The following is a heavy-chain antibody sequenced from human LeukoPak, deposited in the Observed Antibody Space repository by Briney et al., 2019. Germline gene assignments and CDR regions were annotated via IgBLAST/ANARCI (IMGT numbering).Heavy chain of an antibody. Sequence: GGSLRLSCAASGFTFSSYAMSWVRQALGKGLEWVSAVSGTSDHTYYTDSVKGRFTISRDNSKNTLYLQMNSLRAEDTAVYYCANLVFDSSGYSYFDYWGQGTLVTVSS. CDR2: VSGTSDHT. CDR1: GFTFSSYA. D-gene: IGHD3-22*01. V-gene: IGHV3-23*01. CDR3: ANLVFDSSGYSYFDY. J-gene: IGHJ4*02.